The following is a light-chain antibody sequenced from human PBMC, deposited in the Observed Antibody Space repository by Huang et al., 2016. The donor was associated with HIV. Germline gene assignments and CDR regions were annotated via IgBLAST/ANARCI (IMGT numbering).Light chain of an antibody. CDR3: QHYGSSPFT. CDR2: CAS. V-gene: IGKV3-20*01. Sequence: DIVLTQSPGTLSLSPGERATLSCRASQSVSSSYLGWYQQKPGQAPRLLIYCASSRASGIPDRFSGSGSGTDFTLTISRLEPEDFAVYYCQHYGSSPFTFGPGTKVDIK. J-gene: IGKJ3*01. CDR1: QSVSSSY.